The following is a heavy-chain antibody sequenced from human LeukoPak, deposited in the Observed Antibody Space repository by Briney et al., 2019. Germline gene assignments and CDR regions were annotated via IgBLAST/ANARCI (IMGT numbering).Heavy chain of an antibody. J-gene: IGHJ4*02. CDR1: GFTFSAYA. D-gene: IGHD3-10*01. CDR2: ISYDESNK. CDR3: ARDGYGSGSYLEA. V-gene: IGHV3-30-3*01. Sequence: PGGSLRLSCAASGFTFSAYAMHWVRQAPGKGLEWVAFISYDESNKNYAESVKGRFTISRDNSKNTLYLQMNSLRDEDTAVYYCARDGYGSGSYLEARGQGTLVTVSS.